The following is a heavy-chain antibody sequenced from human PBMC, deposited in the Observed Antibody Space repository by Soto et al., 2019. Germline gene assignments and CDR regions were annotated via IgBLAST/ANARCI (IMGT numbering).Heavy chain of an antibody. V-gene: IGHV4-31*03. CDR1: GGSISNGYYY. CDR3: ARWVEVSLDYFDS. J-gene: IGHJ4*02. CDR2: IYHSGRT. D-gene: IGHD2-15*01. Sequence: QVQLQESGPGLVKPSQTLSLTCTVSGGSISNGYYYWSWVRQNPGKGLEWIGHIYHSGRTYYNPSLKSRVTISVDTSKNPFSLTLSSVTAADTAVYYCARWVEVSLDYFDSWGQGTPVTVSS.